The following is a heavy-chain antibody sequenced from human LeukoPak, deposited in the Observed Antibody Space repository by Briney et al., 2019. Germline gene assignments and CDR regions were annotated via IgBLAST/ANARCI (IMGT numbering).Heavy chain of an antibody. J-gene: IGHJ4*02. CDR2: IKSDGSST. CDR3: AGDPDYGGYSGFDY. D-gene: IGHD4-23*01. V-gene: IGHV3-74*01. CDR1: GLTFTSYW. Sequence: GGSLRLSCAASGLTFTSYWMHWVRQAPGKGLVWVSRIKSDGSSTSYAGSVKGRFTISRDNAKNTLYLQMNSLRGEDTAVYYCAGDPDYGGYSGFDYWGQGTLVTVSS.